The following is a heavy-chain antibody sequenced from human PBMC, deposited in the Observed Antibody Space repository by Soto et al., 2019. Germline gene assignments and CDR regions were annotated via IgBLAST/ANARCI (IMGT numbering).Heavy chain of an antibody. CDR1: GFTFSSYA. J-gene: IGHJ5*02. CDR2: ISGSGGST. D-gene: IGHD2-15*01. V-gene: IGHV3-23*01. CDR3: AKDHGPPTPSRLVP. Sequence: PGGSLRLSCAASGFTFSSYAMSWVRQAPGKGLGWVSAISGSGGSTYYADSVKGRFTISRDNSKNTLYLQMNSLRAEDTAVYYCAKDHGPPTPSRLVPWGQGTLVTVSS.